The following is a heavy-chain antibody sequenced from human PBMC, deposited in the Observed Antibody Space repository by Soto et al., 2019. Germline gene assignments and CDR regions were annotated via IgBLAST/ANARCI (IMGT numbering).Heavy chain of an antibody. J-gene: IGHJ5*02. V-gene: IGHV4-31*03. CDR2: IYYTGNT. CDR1: GGSISSHDYY. Sequence: QVQLQESGPGLVKPSQTLSLTCTVSGGSISSHDYYWSWLRQYPGKGLEWIGYIYYTGNTYLNPSFKSRLNISVDTSKNEFALRLSSVTAADTALYYCARDVRHYDGRGTYCEWVDPWGQGTVVTVSS. D-gene: IGHD3-22*01. CDR3: ARDVRHYDGRGTYCEWVDP.